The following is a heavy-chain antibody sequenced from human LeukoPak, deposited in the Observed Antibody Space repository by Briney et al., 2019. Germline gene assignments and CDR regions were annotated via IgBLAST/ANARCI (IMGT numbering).Heavy chain of an antibody. J-gene: IGHJ6*02. D-gene: IGHD3-16*01. CDR2: ISYDGSNK. CDR1: GFTFSSYD. CDR3: ARGGGLDV. Sequence: GGSLRLSCAASGFTFSSYDMHWVRQAPGKGLEWVSFISYDGSNKYYADSVKGRFTISRDNAKNSLYLQMSNLRAEDTAVYFCARGGGLDVWGQGATVTVSS. V-gene: IGHV3-30*03.